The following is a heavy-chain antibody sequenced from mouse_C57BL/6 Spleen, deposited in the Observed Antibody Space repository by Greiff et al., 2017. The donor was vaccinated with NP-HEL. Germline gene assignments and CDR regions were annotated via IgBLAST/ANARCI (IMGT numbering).Heavy chain of an antibody. D-gene: IGHD1-1*01. CDR3: ARDDYGSSYRYFDV. Sequence: EVQRVESGGGLVKPGGSLKLSCAASGFTFSSYAMSWVRQTPEKRLEWVATISDGGSYTYYPDNVKGRFTISRDNAKNNLYLQMSHLKSEDTAMYYCARDDYGSSYRYFDVWGTGTTVTVSS. J-gene: IGHJ1*03. CDR1: GFTFSSYA. V-gene: IGHV5-4*01. CDR2: ISDGGSYT.